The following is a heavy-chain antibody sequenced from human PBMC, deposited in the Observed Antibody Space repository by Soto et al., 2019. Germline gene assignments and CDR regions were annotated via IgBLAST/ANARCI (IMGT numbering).Heavy chain of an antibody. CDR2: IKSKTDGGTT. J-gene: IGHJ6*02. Sequence: GGSLRLSCAASGFTFSNAWMNWVRQAPGKGLEWVGRIKSKTDGGTTDYAAPVKGRFPISRDDSKNTLYLQMNSLKTEDTAVYYCTTDGPEGAAMGGYYYYGMDVWGQGTTVTVSS. D-gene: IGHD2-2*01. V-gene: IGHV3-15*07. CDR3: TTDGPEGAAMGGYYYYGMDV. CDR1: GFTFSNAW.